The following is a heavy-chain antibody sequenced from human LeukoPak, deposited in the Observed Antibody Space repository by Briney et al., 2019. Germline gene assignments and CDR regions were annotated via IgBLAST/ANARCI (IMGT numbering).Heavy chain of an antibody. CDR2: IRYDASRN. V-gene: IGHV3-30*02. D-gene: IGHD3-10*01. CDR3: ARIWLGELRQLRGSRFDY. Sequence: GGSLRLSCAAAGFTFSSYGMHWVRQAPGKGLEWVAFIRYDASRNYYADSVEGRFTISRDNSKNTLYLQMNSLRGEDTAVYYCARIWLGELRQLRGSRFDYWGQGTLVTVSS. J-gene: IGHJ4*02. CDR1: GFTFSSYG.